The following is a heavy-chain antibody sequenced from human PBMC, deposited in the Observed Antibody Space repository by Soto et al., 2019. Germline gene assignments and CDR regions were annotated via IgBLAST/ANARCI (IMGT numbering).Heavy chain of an antibody. CDR2: ISGSGGST. J-gene: IGHJ4*02. D-gene: IGHD2-2*01. CDR1: GFTFSSYA. V-gene: IGHV3-23*01. CDR3: AKDDLVGLFGAVVPAAVDY. Sequence: GGSLRLSCAASGFTFSSYAMSWVRQAPGKGLEWVSAISGSGGSTYYADSVKGRFTISRDNSKNTLYLQMNSLRAEDTAVYYCAKDDLVGLFGAVVPAAVDYWGQGTLVTVSS.